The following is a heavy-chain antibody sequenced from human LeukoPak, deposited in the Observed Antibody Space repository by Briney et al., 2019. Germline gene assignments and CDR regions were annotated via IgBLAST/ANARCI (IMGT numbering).Heavy chain of an antibody. CDR3: TRDTGTTGEVKFDP. J-gene: IGHJ5*02. CDR1: DVSIFRSNW. Sequence: PSGTLSLTCTVSDVSIFRSNWWSWVRQPPGKGLEWIGQISPSGSTTYNPSLKSRVTMSVDTSKSQFSLNLMSVTAADTAVYYCTRDTGTTGEVKFDPWGQGTLVTVSS. D-gene: IGHD4-17*01. V-gene: IGHV4-4*02. CDR2: ISPSGST.